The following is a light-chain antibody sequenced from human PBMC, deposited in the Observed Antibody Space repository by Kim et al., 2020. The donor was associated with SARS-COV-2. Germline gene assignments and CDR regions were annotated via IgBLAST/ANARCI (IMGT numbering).Light chain of an antibody. J-gene: IGKJ1*01. Sequence: IQMTQSPSSLSASVGDRVTVICRASQTITSFLNWYQQKPGKAPKLLIYSASTLQSGVPSRFSGSGSGTDFALTISNLQPEDFATYYCQQSYIAPWTFGLGTKVE. CDR1: QTITSF. V-gene: IGKV1-39*01. CDR2: SAS. CDR3: QQSYIAPWT.